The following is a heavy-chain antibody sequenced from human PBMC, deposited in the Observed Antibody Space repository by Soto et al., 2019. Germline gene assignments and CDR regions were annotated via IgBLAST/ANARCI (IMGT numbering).Heavy chain of an antibody. Sequence: TLSLTSAVSGGSISSGGDSWSWILQPPVKGLEWIGYIYHSGSTYYNPTLKSRVTISVDRSKNQFSLKLSSVTAADTAVYYCARVNSGYDWYYFDYWGQGTLVPVSS. CDR1: GGSISSGGDS. V-gene: IGHV4-30-2*01. D-gene: IGHD5-12*01. CDR3: ARVNSGYDWYYFDY. CDR2: IYHSGST. J-gene: IGHJ4*02.